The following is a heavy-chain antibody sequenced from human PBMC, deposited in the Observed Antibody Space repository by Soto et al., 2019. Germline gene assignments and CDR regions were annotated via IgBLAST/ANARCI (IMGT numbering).Heavy chain of an antibody. J-gene: IGHJ4*02. CDR2: ISAYNGNT. Sequence: ASVKVSCKASGYTFTSYGISWVRQAPGQGLEWMGWISAYNGNTNYARKLQGRVTRTTDTSTSTAYMELRSLRSDDTAVYYCARAEGYYYGSGSYYYFDYWGQGTLVTVSS. V-gene: IGHV1-18*04. CDR3: ARAEGYYYGSGSYYYFDY. CDR1: GYTFTSYG. D-gene: IGHD3-10*01.